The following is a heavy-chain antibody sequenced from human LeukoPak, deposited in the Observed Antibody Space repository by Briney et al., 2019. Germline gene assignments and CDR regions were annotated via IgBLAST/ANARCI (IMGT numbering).Heavy chain of an antibody. J-gene: IGHJ5*02. CDR2: ISAYNGNT. CDR1: GYTFTSYG. D-gene: IGHD2-2*01. Sequence: GASVKVSCKASGYTFTSYGISWVRQAPGQGLEWMGWISAYNGNTNYAQKLQGRVTITADKSTSTAYMELSSLRSEDTAVYYCARGGGQYQLLSYNWFDPWGQGTLVTVSS. V-gene: IGHV1-18*04. CDR3: ARGGGQYQLLSYNWFDP.